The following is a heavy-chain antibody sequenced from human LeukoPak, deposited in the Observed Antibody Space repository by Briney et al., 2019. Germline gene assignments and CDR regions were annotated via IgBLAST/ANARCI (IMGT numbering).Heavy chain of an antibody. CDR3: AHMVGGGDCCGFDY. CDR1: GFSLSTSGVG. J-gene: IGHJ4*02. D-gene: IGHD2-21*02. CDR2: IYWDDDK. Sequence: NGSGPTLVKPTQTLTLTCTFSGFSLSTSGVGVGWIRQPPGKALEWLALIYWDDDKRYSPSLKSRLTITKDTSKNQVVLTMTNMDPVDTATYHCAHMVGGGDCCGFDYWGQGTLVTVSS. V-gene: IGHV2-5*02.